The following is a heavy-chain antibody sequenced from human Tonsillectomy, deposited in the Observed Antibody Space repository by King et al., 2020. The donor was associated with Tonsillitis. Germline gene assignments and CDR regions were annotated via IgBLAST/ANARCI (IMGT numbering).Heavy chain of an antibody. Sequence: QLVQSGGGLIQPGGSLRLSCAASGFTVSSNYMSWVRQAPGKGLEWVSFIYSGGSTFYADSVKGRFTISRDNSKNTLYLQVNSLRAEDTAVYYCATRSIPYYYYAMDVWGQGTTVTVSS. CDR2: IYSGGST. CDR3: ATRSIPYYYYAMDV. CDR1: GFTVSSNY. V-gene: IGHV3-53*01. J-gene: IGHJ6*02.